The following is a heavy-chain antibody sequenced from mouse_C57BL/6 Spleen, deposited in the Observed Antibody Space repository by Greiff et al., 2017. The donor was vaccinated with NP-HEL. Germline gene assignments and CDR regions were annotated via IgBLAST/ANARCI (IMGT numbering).Heavy chain of an antibody. D-gene: IGHD6-1*01. CDR1: GYTFTSYW. J-gene: IGHJ4*01. Sequence: QVQLQQPGAELVKPGASVKLSCKASGYTFTSYWMHWVKQRPGRGLEWIGRIDPNSGGTKYTEKFKSKATLTVDKPSSTAYMQLSSLTSEDSAVYDCAREGGLENYYAMDYWGQGTSVTVAS. CDR2: IDPNSGGT. V-gene: IGHV1-72*01. CDR3: AREGGLENYYAMDY.